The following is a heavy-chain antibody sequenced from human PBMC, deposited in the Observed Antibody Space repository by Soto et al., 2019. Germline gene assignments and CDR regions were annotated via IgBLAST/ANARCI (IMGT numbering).Heavy chain of an antibody. J-gene: IGHJ5*02. V-gene: IGHV2-5*02. CDR2: IYWDDDK. CDR3: AHTSMIVVVVAATPWFDP. CDR1: GFSLSTSGVG. D-gene: IGHD2-15*01. Sequence: SGPTLVNPTQTLTLTCTFSGFSLSTSGVGVGWIRQPPGKALEWLALIYWDDDKRYSPSLKSRLTITKDTSKNQVVLTMTNMDPVDTATYYCAHTSMIVVVVAATPWFDPWGQGTLVTVSS.